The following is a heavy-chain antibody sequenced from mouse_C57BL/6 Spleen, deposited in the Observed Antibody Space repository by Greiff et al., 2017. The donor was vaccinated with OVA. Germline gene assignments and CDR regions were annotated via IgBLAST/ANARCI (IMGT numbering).Heavy chain of an antibody. CDR1: GYTFTSYW. D-gene: IGHD2-3*01. CDR2: IDPSDSET. J-gene: IGHJ4*01. CDR3: ARRGVFDGYSYAMDY. V-gene: IGHV1-52*01. Sequence: QVQLQQPGAELVRPGSSVKLSCKASGYTFTSYWMHWVKQRPIQGLEWIGNIDPSDSETHSNQKFKDKATLTVDKSSRTAYMQLSSLTSEDSAVYYCARRGVFDGYSYAMDYWGQGTSVTVSS.